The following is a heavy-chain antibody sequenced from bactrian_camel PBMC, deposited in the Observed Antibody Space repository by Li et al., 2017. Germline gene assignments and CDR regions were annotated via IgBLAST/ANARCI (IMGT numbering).Heavy chain of an antibody. J-gene: IGHJ4*01. CDR3: ASGGSWKLSY. CDR2: INQGGRTT. D-gene: IGHD2*01. Sequence: HVQLVESGGGLVQPGGSLRLSCTAPGLRFGDVTLGWFRQAPGEQREAISCINQGGRTTDYAASVKGRFTTSRDNAKNTLYLQMNSLKPEDTAMYFCASGGSWKLSYWGQGTQVTVS. V-gene: IGHV3S60*01. CDR1: GLRFGDVT.